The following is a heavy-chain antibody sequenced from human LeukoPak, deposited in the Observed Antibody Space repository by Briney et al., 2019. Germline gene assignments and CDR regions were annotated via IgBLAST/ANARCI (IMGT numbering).Heavy chain of an antibody. V-gene: IGHV3-48*01. J-gene: IGHJ4*02. CDR1: GFTFSSYE. CDR3: ATSGYSSSWYFG. Sequence: GGSLRLSCAASGFTFSSYEMNWVRQAPGKGLEWVSYISRSSTTIYYADSVKGRFTISRDNAKNSLYLQMNSLRAEDTAVYYCATSGYSSSWYFGWGQGTLVTVSS. D-gene: IGHD6-13*01. CDR2: ISRSSTTI.